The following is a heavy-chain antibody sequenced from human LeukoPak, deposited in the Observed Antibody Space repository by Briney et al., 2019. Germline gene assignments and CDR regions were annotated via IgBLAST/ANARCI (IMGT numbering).Heavy chain of an antibody. V-gene: IGHV3-9*01. CDR3: AKDMRGRFWSGYIDFDY. D-gene: IGHD3-3*01. CDR2: ISWNSGSI. CDR1: GFTFYDYA. J-gene: IGHJ4*02. Sequence: PGGSLRLSCAASGFTFYDYAMHWVRQAPGKGLEWVLGISWNSGSIGYADSVKGRFTISRDNAKNSLYLQMNSLRAEGTALYYCAKDMRGRFWSGYIDFDYWGQGTLVTVSS.